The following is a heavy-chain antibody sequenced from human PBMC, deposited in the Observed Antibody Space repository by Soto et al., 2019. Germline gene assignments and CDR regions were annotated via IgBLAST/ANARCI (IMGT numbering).Heavy chain of an antibody. CDR2: INHSGRV. Sequence: SETLSLTCAVYGGSFSGHSWTWIRQSPGKGLEWIGDINHSGRVNYSPSLKSRVTISLDTSKNQFSLTLSAATAADTAMYYCSTRAYDTNGYYRFDPWGQGTLVTVSS. V-gene: IGHV4-34*01. D-gene: IGHD3-22*01. CDR3: STRAYDTNGYYRFDP. J-gene: IGHJ5*01. CDR1: GGSFSGHS.